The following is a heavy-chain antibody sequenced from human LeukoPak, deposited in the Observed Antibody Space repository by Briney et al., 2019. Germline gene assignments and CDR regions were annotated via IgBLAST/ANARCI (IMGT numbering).Heavy chain of an antibody. Sequence: GSLRLSCAASGFTFSDSAMHWVRQASGRGLEWVGRIRGKANKYATAYAASVKGRFTISRDDSKNTAFLQMNSLRAEDTAVYYCANTDIAAAGTRDYWGQGTLVTVSS. CDR1: GFTFSDSA. CDR3: ANTDIAAAGTRDY. CDR2: IRGKANKYAT. D-gene: IGHD6-13*01. J-gene: IGHJ4*02. V-gene: IGHV3-73*01.